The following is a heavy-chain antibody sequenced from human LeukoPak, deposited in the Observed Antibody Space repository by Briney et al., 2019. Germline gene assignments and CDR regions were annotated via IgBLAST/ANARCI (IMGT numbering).Heavy chain of an antibody. J-gene: IGHJ6*02. D-gene: IGHD2-15*01. Sequence: PGGSLRLSCAASGFTVSSNYMSWVRQAPGKGLEWVSVIYSGGSTYYADSVKGRFTISRDNSKNTLYLQMNSLRAEDTAVYYCARDCSGGSCLAGYYYYGMDVWGQGTTVTVSS. CDR1: GFTVSSNY. CDR3: ARDCSGGSCLAGYYYYGMDV. V-gene: IGHV3-53*05. CDR2: IYSGGST.